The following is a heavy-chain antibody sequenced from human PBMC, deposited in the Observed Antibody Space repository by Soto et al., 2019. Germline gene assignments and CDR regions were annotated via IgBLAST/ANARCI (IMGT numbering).Heavy chain of an antibody. V-gene: IGHV4-59*01. D-gene: IGHD3-10*01. Sequence: PSEPLSLTCTVSGTSIGNYYWSWIRQPPGKGLEWIGYIYYSGSTNYNPSLKSRATISVDTSKKQFSLNVNSVTAADTAVYYCASADQVWRPGAAWGKGPLATVSS. CDR2: IYYSGST. J-gene: IGHJ5*02. CDR3: ASADQVWRPGAA. CDR1: GTSIGNYY.